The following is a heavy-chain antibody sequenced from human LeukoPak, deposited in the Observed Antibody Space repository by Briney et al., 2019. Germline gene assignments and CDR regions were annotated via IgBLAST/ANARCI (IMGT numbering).Heavy chain of an antibody. CDR3: ARDSKEHDRRGNDYGDYVKSNYYYMDV. D-gene: IGHD4-17*01. J-gene: IGHJ6*03. CDR1: GGTFSSYA. Sequence: ASVKVSCKASGGTFSSYAISWVRQAPGQGLEWMGIINPSGGSTSYAQKFQGRVTMTRDMSTSTVYMELSSLRSEDTAVYYCARDSKEHDRRGNDYGDYVKSNYYYMDVWGKGTTVTVSS. CDR2: INPSGGST. V-gene: IGHV1-46*01.